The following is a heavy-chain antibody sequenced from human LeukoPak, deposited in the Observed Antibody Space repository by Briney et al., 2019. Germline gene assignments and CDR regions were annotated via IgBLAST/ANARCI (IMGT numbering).Heavy chain of an antibody. J-gene: IGHJ6*03. CDR2: ISYDGSNK. V-gene: IGHV3-30-3*01. CDR1: GFTFSSYA. Sequence: PGGSPRLSCAASGFTFSSYAMHWVRQAPGKGLEWVAVISYDGSNKYYADSVKGRFTISRDNSKNTLYLQMNSLRAEDTAVYYCAREDPLDYYYYMDVWGKGTTVTVSS. CDR3: AREDPLDYYYYMDV.